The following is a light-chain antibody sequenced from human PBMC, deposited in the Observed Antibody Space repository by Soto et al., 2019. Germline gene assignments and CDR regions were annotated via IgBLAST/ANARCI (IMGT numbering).Light chain of an antibody. J-gene: IGLJ1*01. Sequence: QSALTQPASVSGSPGQSITISCTGTSSDVGNYNLVSWYQQHPGKAPKLMIYEGSKRPSGVSNRFSGSKSGNTASLTVSGLQAEDEADYYCCSYVSSSFHNYVFGTGTKLTVL. CDR3: CSYVSSSFHNYV. CDR2: EGS. V-gene: IGLV2-23*01. CDR1: SSDVGNYNL.